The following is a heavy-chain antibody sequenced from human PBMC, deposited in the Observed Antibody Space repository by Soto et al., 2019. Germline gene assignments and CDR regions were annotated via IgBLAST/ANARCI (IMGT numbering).Heavy chain of an antibody. Sequence: GGSLRLSCAASGFSFSNYWIHWVRQAPGKGLVWVSHISNDGSRTSYADSVKGRFTISRDNAKNTLYLQMNSLRAEDTAVYYCARDPGYSDYQSGDYWGQGTLVTVSS. CDR2: ISNDGSRT. CDR1: GFSFSNYW. V-gene: IGHV3-74*01. CDR3: ARDPGYSDYQSGDY. D-gene: IGHD5-12*01. J-gene: IGHJ4*02.